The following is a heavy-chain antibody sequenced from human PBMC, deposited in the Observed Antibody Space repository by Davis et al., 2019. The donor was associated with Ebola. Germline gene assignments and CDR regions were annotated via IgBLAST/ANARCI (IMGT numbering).Heavy chain of an antibody. Sequence: PGGSLRLSCKGSGYSFTSYWIGWVRQMPGKGLEWMGIIYPGDSDTRYSPSFQGQVTISADKSISTAYLQWSSLKASDTAMYYCARRSGETYYDFWNLDYWGQGILVTVSS. CDR3: ARRSGETYYDFWNLDY. V-gene: IGHV5-51*01. D-gene: IGHD3-3*01. CDR2: IYPGDSDT. CDR1: GYSFTSYW. J-gene: IGHJ4*02.